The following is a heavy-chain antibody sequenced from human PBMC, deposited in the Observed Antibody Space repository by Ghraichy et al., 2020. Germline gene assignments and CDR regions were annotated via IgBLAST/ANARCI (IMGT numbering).Heavy chain of an antibody. V-gene: IGHV3-7*04. CDR2: IKQDGSEK. D-gene: IGHD2-2*01. J-gene: IGHJ6*03. CDR1: GFTFSSYW. CDR3: ARQEQIVVVPAADYYYYMDV. Sequence: GGSLRLSCAASGFTFSSYWMSWVRQAPGKGLEWVANIKQDGSEKYYVDSVKGQFTISRDNAKNSLYLQMNSLRAEDTAVYYCARQEQIVVVPAADYYYYMDVWGKGTTVTVSS.